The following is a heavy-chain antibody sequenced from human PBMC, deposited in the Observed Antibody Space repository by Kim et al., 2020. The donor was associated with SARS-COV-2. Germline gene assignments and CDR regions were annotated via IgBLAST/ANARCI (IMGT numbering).Heavy chain of an antibody. V-gene: IGHV4-31*03. CDR1: GGSISSGGYY. CDR3: ARSMELGWLVRGFDY. J-gene: IGHJ4*02. Sequence: SETLSLTCTVSGGSISSGGYYWSWIRQHPGKGLEWIGYIYYSGSTYYNPSLKSRVTISVDTSKNQFSLKLSSVTAADTAVYYCARSMELGWLVRGFDYWGQGTLVTVSS. CDR2: IYYSGST. D-gene: IGHD6-19*01.